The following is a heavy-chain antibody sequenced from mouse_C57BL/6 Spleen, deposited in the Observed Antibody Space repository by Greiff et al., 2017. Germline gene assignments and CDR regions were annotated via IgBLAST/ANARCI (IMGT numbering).Heavy chain of an antibody. CDR2: IHPNSGST. Sequence: VQLQQPGAELVKPGASVKLSCKASGYTFTSYWMHWVKQRPGQGLEWIGMIHPNSGSTNYNEKFKSKATLTVDISSSTAYMQLSSLTSEDSAVYYCARDYDYGFAYWGQGTLVTVSA. CDR3: ARDYDYGFAY. J-gene: IGHJ3*01. CDR1: GYTFTSYW. V-gene: IGHV1-64*01. D-gene: IGHD2-4*01.